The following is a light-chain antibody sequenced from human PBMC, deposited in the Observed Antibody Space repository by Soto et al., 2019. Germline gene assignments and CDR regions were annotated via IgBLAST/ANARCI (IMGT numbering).Light chain of an antibody. CDR3: CSYAGSSTYV. V-gene: IGLV2-23*01. Sequence: QSVLTQPASVSGPPGQSITISCTGTSSDVGSYNLVSWYQQHPGKAPKLMIYEGSKRPSGVSNRFSGSKSGNTASLTISGLQAEDEADYYCCSYAGSSTYVFRTGTKSPS. J-gene: IGLJ1*01. CDR1: SSDVGSYNL. CDR2: EGS.